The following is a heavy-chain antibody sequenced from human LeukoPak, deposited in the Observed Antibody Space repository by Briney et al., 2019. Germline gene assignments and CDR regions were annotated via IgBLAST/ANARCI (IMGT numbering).Heavy chain of an antibody. CDR3: ARDRGYCSGGSCYYFDY. V-gene: IGHV4-38-2*02. J-gene: IGHJ4*02. Sequence: SETLSLTCTVSGYSISSGYYWGWIRQPPGRGLEWIGSIYHSGSTYYNPSLKSRVTISVDTSKNQFSLKLSSVTAADTAVYYCARDRGYCSGGSCYYFDYWGQGTLVTVSS. D-gene: IGHD2-15*01. CDR2: IYHSGST. CDR1: GYSISSGYY.